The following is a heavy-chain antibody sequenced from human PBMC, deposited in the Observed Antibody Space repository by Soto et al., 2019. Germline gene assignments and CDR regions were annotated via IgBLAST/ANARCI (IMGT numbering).Heavy chain of an antibody. Sequence: QITLKESGPTLVKPTQTLTLTCTFSGFSLSTSGVGVGWIRQPPGKALEWLALIYWDDDKRYSPSLKSRLTITKDTSKNQVVLTMTNMDPVDTATYYCAHYFSILADDAFDIWGQGTMVTVSS. CDR3: AHYFSILADDAFDI. CDR1: GFSLSTSGVG. V-gene: IGHV2-5*02. J-gene: IGHJ3*02. CDR2: IYWDDDK.